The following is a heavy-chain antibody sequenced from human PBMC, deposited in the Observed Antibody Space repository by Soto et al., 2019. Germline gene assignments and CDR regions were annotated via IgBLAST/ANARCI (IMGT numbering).Heavy chain of an antibody. D-gene: IGHD6-13*01. Sequence: PGGSLRLSCAASGFTFSSYGMHWVRQAPGKGLEWVAVISYDGSNKYYADSVKGRFTISRDNSKNTLYLQMNSLRAEDTAVYYCAKDSLEIAAALGYNYYYGMDAGGQGTTVTVSS. CDR3: AKDSLEIAAALGYNYYYGMDA. J-gene: IGHJ6*02. CDR1: GFTFSSYG. V-gene: IGHV3-30*18. CDR2: ISYDGSNK.